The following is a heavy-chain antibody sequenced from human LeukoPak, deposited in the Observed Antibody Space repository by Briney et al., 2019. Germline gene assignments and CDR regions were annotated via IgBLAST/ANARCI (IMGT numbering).Heavy chain of an antibody. D-gene: IGHD3-10*01. J-gene: IGHJ4*02. CDR1: GFTFSSYG. Sequence: GSLRLSCAASGFTFSSYGMHWVRQAPGKGLEWVAFIRYDGSNKYYADSVKGRFTISRDNSKNTLYLQMNSLRAEDTAVYYCAKDLTMVRGVDFDYWGQGTLVTVSS. V-gene: IGHV3-30*02. CDR2: IRYDGSNK. CDR3: AKDLTMVRGVDFDY.